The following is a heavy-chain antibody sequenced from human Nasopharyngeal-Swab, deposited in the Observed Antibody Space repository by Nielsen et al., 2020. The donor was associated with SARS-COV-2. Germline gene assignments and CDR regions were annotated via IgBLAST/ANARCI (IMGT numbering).Heavy chain of an antibody. CDR2: IYYSGST. D-gene: IGHD3-9*01. Sequence: WIRQPPGKGLEWIGYIYYSGSTNYNPSLKSRVTISVDTSKNQFSLKLSSVTAADTAVYYCAISYYDILTGYTDAFDIWGQGTMVTVSS. V-gene: IGHV4-59*08. J-gene: IGHJ3*02. CDR3: AISYYDILTGYTDAFDI.